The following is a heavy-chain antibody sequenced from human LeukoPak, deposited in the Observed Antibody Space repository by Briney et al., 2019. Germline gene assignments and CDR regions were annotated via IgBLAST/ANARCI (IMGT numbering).Heavy chain of an antibody. CDR3: ARGEPGSYSLFDY. D-gene: IGHD3-10*01. CDR1: GFTVSSNY. J-gene: IGHJ4*02. Sequence: GGSLRLSCAASGFTVSSNYMSWVRQAPGKGLEWVSVIYSGGSTYYADSVKGRFTISRDNSKNTLHLQMNSLRAEDTAVYYCARGEPGSYSLFDYWGQGTLVTVSS. V-gene: IGHV3-53*01. CDR2: IYSGGST.